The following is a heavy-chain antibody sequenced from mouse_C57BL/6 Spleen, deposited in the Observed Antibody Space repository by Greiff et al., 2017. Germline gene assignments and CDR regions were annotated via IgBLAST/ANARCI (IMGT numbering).Heavy chain of an antibody. V-gene: IGHV1-82*01. Sequence: VQLQESGPELVKPGASVKISCKASGYAFSSSWMNWVKQRPGKGLEWIGRIYPGDGDTNYNGKFKGKATLTADKSSSTAYMQLSSLTSEDSAVYFCAREAYYDYFDYWGQGTTLTVSS. CDR2: IYPGDGDT. CDR1: GYAFSSSW. J-gene: IGHJ2*01. D-gene: IGHD2-10*01. CDR3: AREAYYDYFDY.